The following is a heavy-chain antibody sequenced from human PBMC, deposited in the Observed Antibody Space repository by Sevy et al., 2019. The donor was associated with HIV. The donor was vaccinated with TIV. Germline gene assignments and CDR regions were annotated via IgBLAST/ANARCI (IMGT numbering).Heavy chain of an antibody. CDR2: IYSGGTT. J-gene: IGHJ6*02. V-gene: IGHV3-53*01. D-gene: IGHD5-12*01. Sequence: GGSLRLSCAAPGFTVSTSYMTWVRQAPGKGLESVSVIYSGGTTYYADSVKGRFTISRDNAKKSLYVQMNSLRGEDTAVYYCAREGGYTDQGMDVWGQGTTVTVSS. CDR1: GFTVSTSY. CDR3: AREGGYTDQGMDV.